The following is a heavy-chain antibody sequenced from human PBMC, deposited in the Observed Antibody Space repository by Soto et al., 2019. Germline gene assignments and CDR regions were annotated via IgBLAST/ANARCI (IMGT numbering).Heavy chain of an antibody. Sequence: GGSLRLSCAASGFTFSSYAMSWVRQAPGKGLEWVSAISGSGGSTYYADSVKGRFTISRDNSKNTLYLQMNSLRAEDTAVYYCAKDRGVTTVGGDAFDIWGQGTMVTVSS. V-gene: IGHV3-23*01. J-gene: IGHJ3*02. CDR1: GFTFSSYA. CDR3: AKDRGVTTVGGDAFDI. D-gene: IGHD4-17*01. CDR2: ISGSGGST.